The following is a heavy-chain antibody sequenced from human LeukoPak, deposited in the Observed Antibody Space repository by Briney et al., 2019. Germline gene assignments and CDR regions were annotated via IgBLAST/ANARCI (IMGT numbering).Heavy chain of an antibody. V-gene: IGHV1-69*05. J-gene: IGHJ4*02. CDR1: GGTFSSYA. CDR3: ATRGIVGATNDQYYFDY. Sequence: ASVKVSCKASGGTFSSYAISWVRQAPGQGLEWMGGITPIFGTANYAQKFQGRVTITTESTSTAYMELTSLRSEDTAVYYCATRGIVGATNDQYYFDYWGQGTLVTVSS. CDR2: ITPIFGTA. D-gene: IGHD1-26*01.